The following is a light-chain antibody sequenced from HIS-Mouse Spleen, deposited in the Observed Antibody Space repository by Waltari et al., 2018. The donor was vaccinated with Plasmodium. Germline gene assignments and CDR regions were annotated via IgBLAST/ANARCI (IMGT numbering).Light chain of an antibody. CDR3: SSYAGSNNVR. CDR1: SSDVGGYNY. CDR2: EVS. V-gene: IGLV2-8*01. Sequence: QSALTQPPSASGSPGQSVTISCNGTSSDVGGYNYVSWYQQHPGKAPKLLMYEVSKRPAGVPVRCSCSKSGNTASLTVSGLQAEDEADYYCSSYAGSNNVRFGGVTKLTRL. J-gene: IGLJ2*01.